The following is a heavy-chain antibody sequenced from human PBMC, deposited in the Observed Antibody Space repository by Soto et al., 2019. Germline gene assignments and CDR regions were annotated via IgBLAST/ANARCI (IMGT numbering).Heavy chain of an antibody. CDR1: GGSFSGYY. V-gene: IGHV4-34*01. CDR2: INHSGST. J-gene: IGHJ5*02. D-gene: IGHD3-10*01. Sequence: PSETLSLTCAVYGGSFSGYYWSWIRQPPGKGLEWIGEINHSGSTNYNPSLKSRVTISVDTSKNQFSLKLSSVTAADTAVYYCARGAYYYGSGSYYTPLRLWFNPWGQGTLVTVSS. CDR3: ARGAYYYGSGSYYTPLRLWFNP.